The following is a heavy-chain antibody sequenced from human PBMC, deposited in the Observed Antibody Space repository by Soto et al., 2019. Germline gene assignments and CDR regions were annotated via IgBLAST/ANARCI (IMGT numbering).Heavy chain of an antibody. D-gene: IGHD3-9*01. V-gene: IGHV4-34*01. CDR2: INHSGST. J-gene: IGHJ4*02. Sequence: SETPSLTCAVYGGSFSGYYWSWIRQPPGKGLEWIGEINHSGSTNYNPSLKSRVTISVDTSKNQFSLKLSSVTAADTAVYYCARVAYYYDILTGSLYYFDYWGQGTLVTVS. CDR1: GGSFSGYY. CDR3: ARVAYYYDILTGSLYYFDY.